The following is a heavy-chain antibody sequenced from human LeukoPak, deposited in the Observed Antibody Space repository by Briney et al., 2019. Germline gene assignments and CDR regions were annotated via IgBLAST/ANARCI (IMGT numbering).Heavy chain of an antibody. CDR3: SKDRVDNWNDFDC. CDR1: GFTFSSYS. J-gene: IGHJ4*01. CDR2: IRYDGSYK. Sequence: GGSLRLSCAVSGFTFSSYSMNWVRQAPGKGLEWVSFIRYDGSYKSYADSVKGRFTISRDNSKNTLYLQLNSLRAEDTAVYYCSKDRVDNWNDFDCWGQGTLVTVSS. V-gene: IGHV3-30*02. D-gene: IGHD1-1*01.